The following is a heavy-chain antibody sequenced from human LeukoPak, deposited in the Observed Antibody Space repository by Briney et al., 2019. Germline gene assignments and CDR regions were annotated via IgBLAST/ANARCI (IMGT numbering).Heavy chain of an antibody. CDR2: IKQDGSEK. V-gene: IGHV3-7*01. CDR1: GFISNNYW. D-gene: IGHD6-19*01. J-gene: IGHJ4*02. CDR3: AGSEQGLGEVRVY. Sequence: GGSLRLSCAASGFISNNYWMSWVRQAPGKGLEWVANIKQDGSEKNYVASVKGRFTISRDNAKNSLFLQMNSLRAEDTALYYCAGSEQGLGEVRVYWGQGTLVTVPS.